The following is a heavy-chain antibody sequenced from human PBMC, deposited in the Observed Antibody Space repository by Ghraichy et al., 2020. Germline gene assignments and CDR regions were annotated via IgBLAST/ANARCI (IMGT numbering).Heavy chain of an antibody. Sequence: GGSLRLSCAASGFNVSSNYMSWVRQAPGKGLEWVSVIYSGGNTYYRDSVKGRFTISRDNSKNTLYLQMNSLRAKDSAVYYCARVGRSGVIGNWLDHWGQGTLVTVSS. CDR2: IYSGGNT. D-gene: IGHD3-10*01. CDR1: GFNVSSNY. V-gene: IGHV3-66*01. J-gene: IGHJ5*02. CDR3: ARVGRSGVIGNWLDH.